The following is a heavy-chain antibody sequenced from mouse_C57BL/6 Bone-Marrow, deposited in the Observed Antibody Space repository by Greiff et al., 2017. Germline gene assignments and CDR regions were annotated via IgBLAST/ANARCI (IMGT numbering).Heavy chain of an antibody. V-gene: IGHV3-6*01. J-gene: IGHJ2*01. Sequence: EVQLVESGPGLVKPSQSLSLTCSVTGYSITSGYYWNWIRQFPGNKLEWMGYISYDGSNNYNPSLKNRISITRDTSKNQFFLKLNSVTTEDTATYYCARGHFDYWGQGTTLTVSS. CDR1: GYSITSGYY. CDR2: ISYDGSN. CDR3: ARGHFDY.